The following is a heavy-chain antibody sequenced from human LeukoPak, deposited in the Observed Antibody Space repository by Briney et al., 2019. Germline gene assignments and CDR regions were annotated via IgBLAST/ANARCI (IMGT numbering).Heavy chain of an antibody. CDR3: ARVHLLDTASYYFDY. D-gene: IGHD5-18*01. Sequence: GGSLRLSCAASGFTFSSYEMNWVRQAPGKGLEWVSYISSSSSYTNYADSVKGRFTISRDNAKNSLYLQMNSLRAEDTAVYYCARVHLLDTASYYFDYWGEGTLVTVSS. CDR2: ISSSSSYT. J-gene: IGHJ4*02. V-gene: IGHV3-21*05. CDR1: GFTFSSYE.